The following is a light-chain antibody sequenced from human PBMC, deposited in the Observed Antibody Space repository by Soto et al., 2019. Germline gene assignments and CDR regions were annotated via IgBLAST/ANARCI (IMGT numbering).Light chain of an antibody. Sequence: QSVLTQPPSVSGAPGQRVTISCTGGSSNIGAGYDVHWYQQLPGTAPKLLIYSNSNRPSGVPDRFSGSKSATSASLAITGLQAEDEADYYWQSYDSSLSGSIFGTGTKVTVL. CDR3: QSYDSSLSGSI. J-gene: IGLJ1*01. CDR1: SSNIGAGYD. CDR2: SNS. V-gene: IGLV1-40*01.